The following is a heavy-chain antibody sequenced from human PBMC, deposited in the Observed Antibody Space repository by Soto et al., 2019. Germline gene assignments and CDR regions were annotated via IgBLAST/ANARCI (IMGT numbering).Heavy chain of an antibody. CDR1: GGSFSREA. D-gene: IGHD2-15*01. CDR3: ARGHEVGGNSDAFDV. CDR2: ILPIFGTA. J-gene: IGHJ3*01. V-gene: IGHV1-69*12. Sequence: QVQLVQSGAEVKKPGSSVKVSCKASGGSFSREAINWVRQAPGQGPEWMGGILPIFGTADDAQKFQGRVTITADVSTTTAYMELSSLTCEDTAVYYCARGHEVGGNSDAFDVWGQGTMVTVSS.